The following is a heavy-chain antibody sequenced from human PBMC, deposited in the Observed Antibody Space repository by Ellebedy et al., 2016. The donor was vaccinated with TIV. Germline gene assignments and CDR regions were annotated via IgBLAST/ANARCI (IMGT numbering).Heavy chain of an antibody. CDR2: INWNSGRI. D-gene: IGHD2-21*02. V-gene: IGHV3-9*01. J-gene: IGHJ6*02. Sequence: SLKISXAASGFTFADYAMHWVRQVPGKGLEWVSGINWNSGRIDYADSVKGRFTISRDHAKNSLYLQMNSLRPEDTALYFCAKDIRYCGGDCYEVDYFYGMHVWGQGTTVTVSS. CDR3: AKDIRYCGGDCYEVDYFYGMHV. CDR1: GFTFADYA.